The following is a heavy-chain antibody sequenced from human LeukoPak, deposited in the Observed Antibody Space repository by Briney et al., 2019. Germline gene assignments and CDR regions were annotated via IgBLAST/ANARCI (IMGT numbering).Heavy chain of an antibody. CDR1: GGSISSYY. CDR2: IYYSGST. Sequence: SETLSLTCTVSGGSISSYYWSWIRQPPGKGLEWIGYIYYSGSTNYHPSLKSRVTISVDTSKNQFSLKLSSVTAADTAVYYCARELYSNYGLGWFDPWGQGTLVTVSS. J-gene: IGHJ5*02. V-gene: IGHV4-59*01. D-gene: IGHD4-11*01. CDR3: ARELYSNYGLGWFDP.